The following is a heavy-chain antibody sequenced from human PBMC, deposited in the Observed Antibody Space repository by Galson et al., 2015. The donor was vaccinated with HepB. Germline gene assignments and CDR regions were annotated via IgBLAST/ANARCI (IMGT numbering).Heavy chain of an antibody. CDR2: ISNDGSNK. D-gene: IGHD3-22*01. CDR1: GFTFSSYG. V-gene: IGHV3-30*19. CDR3: ASELIRVVVLISNDGFDI. J-gene: IGHJ3*02. Sequence: SLRLSCAASGFTFSSYGMHWVRQAPGKGLEWVAVISNDGSNKHYADSVKGRFTISRDNSKDTLYLQMSSLRAEDTAVYYCASELIRVVVLISNDGFDIWGQGTTVTVSS.